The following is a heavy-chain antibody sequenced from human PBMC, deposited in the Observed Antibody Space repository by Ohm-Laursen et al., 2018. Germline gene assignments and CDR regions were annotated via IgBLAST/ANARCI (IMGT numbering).Heavy chain of an antibody. D-gene: IGHD6-13*01. CDR3: ARDTAAAGTGAFDI. CDR1: GFTFTSA. CDR2: ISSSSSYI. J-gene: IGHJ3*02. Sequence: GSLRLSCTASGFTFTSAMSWVRQAPGKGLEWVSSISSSSSYIYYADSVKGRFTISRDNAKNSLYLQMNSLRAEDTAVYYCARDTAAAGTGAFDIWGQGTMVTVSS. V-gene: IGHV3-21*01.